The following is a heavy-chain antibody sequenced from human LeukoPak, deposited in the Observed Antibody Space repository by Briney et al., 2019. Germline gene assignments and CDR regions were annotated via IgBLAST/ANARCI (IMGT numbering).Heavy chain of an antibody. CDR3: ARLSSGSSSWYDIDY. D-gene: IGHD6-13*01. Sequence: GGSLRLSCAASGFTFSSYAMSWVRQAPGKGLEWVSAISGSGGSTYYADSVKGRFTISRDNSKNTLYLQMNSLRAEDTAVYYCARLSSGSSSWYDIDYWGQGTLVTVSS. V-gene: IGHV3-23*01. CDR2: ISGSGGST. J-gene: IGHJ4*02. CDR1: GFTFSSYA.